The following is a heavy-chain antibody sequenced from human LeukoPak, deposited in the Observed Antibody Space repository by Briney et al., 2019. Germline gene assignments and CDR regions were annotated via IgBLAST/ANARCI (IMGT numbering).Heavy chain of an antibody. CDR2: ISYDGSNK. D-gene: IGHD5-12*01. J-gene: IGHJ4*02. V-gene: IGHV3-30*04. Sequence: GRSLRLSCAASGFTFSSYAMHWVRQAPGKGLEWVAVISYDGSNKYYADSVKGRFTISRDNSKNTLYLQKNSLRAEDTAVYYCARDSSGYDLIGGFDYWGQGTLVTVSS. CDR1: GFTFSSYA. CDR3: ARDSSGYDLIGGFDY.